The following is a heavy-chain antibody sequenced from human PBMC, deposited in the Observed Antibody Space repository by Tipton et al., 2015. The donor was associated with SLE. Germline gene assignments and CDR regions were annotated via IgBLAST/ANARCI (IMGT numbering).Heavy chain of an antibody. CDR2: FIPLLGTG. Sequence: QLVQSGAEVKKPGSSVKVSCKPSRGTFGSNAVSWVRQAPGHGLEWMGGFIPLLGTGRNAQKFLGRLTISADSSTNTAYMELSGLTSDDTGLYFWVRDRGSRYGDYSMSEDEYQYGLELWGRGTPVTVS. CDR1: RGTFGSNA. D-gene: IGHD4-17*01. V-gene: IGHV1-69*19. J-gene: IGHJ6*02. CDR3: VRDRGSRYGDYSMSEDEYQYGLEL.